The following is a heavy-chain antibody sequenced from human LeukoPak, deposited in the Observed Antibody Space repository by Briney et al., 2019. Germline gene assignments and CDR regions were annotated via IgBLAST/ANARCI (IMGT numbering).Heavy chain of an antibody. CDR1: GFTFSSYG. D-gene: IGHD4-11*01. CDR3: AKRGATTVITSYFDY. Sequence: GGSLRLSCAASGFTFSSYGMHWLRQAPGKGLEWVAFIRYDGSNKYYADSVKGRFTISRDNSKNTLYLQMNSLRGDDTAVYYCAKRGATTVITSYFDYWGQGTLVTVSS. J-gene: IGHJ4*02. V-gene: IGHV3-30*02. CDR2: IRYDGSNK.